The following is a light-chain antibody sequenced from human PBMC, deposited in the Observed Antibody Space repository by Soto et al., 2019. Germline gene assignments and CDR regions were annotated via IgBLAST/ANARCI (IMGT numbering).Light chain of an antibody. V-gene: IGLV2-8*01. Sequence: QSVLTQPPSASGSPGQSVTISCTGTSSDVGGYNYVSWYQQHPGKAPKLMIYDVSKRPSGVPDRFSGSKSGNTASLTVSGLQAEDEADYYCSSYAGTNIPYVFGSGTKLTVL. CDR1: SSDVGGYNY. CDR2: DVS. J-gene: IGLJ1*01. CDR3: SSYAGTNIPYV.